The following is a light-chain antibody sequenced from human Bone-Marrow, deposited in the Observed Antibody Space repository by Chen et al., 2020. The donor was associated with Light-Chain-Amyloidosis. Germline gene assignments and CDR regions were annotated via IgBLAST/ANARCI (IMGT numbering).Light chain of an antibody. CDR3: QQYGTSPLT. CDR2: GSS. V-gene: IGKV3-20*01. J-gene: IGKJ4*01. CDR1: QTISSNY. Sequence: EIVLMQSPGTLSLSPGEGANLSCRASQTISSNYLTWYQQKFGQAPRLLIYGSSSRATGIPDRFTGSGSGTDFTLNINRLEPEDFAMYYCQQYGTSPLTFGGGTKVEIK.